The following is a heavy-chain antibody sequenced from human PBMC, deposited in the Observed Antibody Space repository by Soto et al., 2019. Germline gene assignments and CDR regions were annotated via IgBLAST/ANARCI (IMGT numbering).Heavy chain of an antibody. D-gene: IGHD3-9*01. J-gene: IGHJ6*02. CDR2: IDPSDSYT. CDR1: GYSFTSYW. CDR3: ARHGRGGILTGQTYYYYYYGMDV. Sequence: EVQLVQSGAEVKKPGESLRISCKGSGYSFTSYWISWVRQMPGKGLEWMGRIDPSDSYTNYSPSFQGHVTISADKSISTAYLQWSSLKASDTAMYYCARHGRGGILTGQTYYYYYYGMDVWGQGTTVTVSS. V-gene: IGHV5-10-1*01.